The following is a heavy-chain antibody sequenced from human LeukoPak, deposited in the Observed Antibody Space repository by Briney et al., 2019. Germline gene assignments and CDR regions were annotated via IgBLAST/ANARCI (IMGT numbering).Heavy chain of an antibody. J-gene: IGHJ2*01. D-gene: IGHD2-2*01. CDR1: GYSFTSYW. Sequence: GESLKISCKGSGYSFTSYWIGWVRQMPGKGLEWMGIIYPGGSDTRYSPSFQGQVTISADKSISTAYLQWSSLKASDTAMYYCARTLDIVVVPAAIDWYFDLWGRGTLVTVSS. CDR2: IYPGGSDT. CDR3: ARTLDIVVVPAAIDWYFDL. V-gene: IGHV5-51*01.